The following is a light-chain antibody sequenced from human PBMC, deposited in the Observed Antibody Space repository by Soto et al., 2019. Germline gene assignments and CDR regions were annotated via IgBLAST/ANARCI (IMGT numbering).Light chain of an antibody. CDR2: SNN. Sequence: QSVLTQPPSASGTPGQTVTISSSGSSSNIGSSAVNWFQQLPGTAPKLLIYSNNQRPSGVPDRFSGSKSGTSASLAISGLQSEDEADYYCAAWDDSLNGYVFGTGTKVTVL. J-gene: IGLJ1*01. V-gene: IGLV1-44*01. CDR1: SSNIGSSA. CDR3: AAWDDSLNGYV.